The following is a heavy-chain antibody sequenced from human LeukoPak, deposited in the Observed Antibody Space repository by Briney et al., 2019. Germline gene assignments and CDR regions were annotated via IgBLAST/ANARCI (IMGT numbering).Heavy chain of an antibody. Sequence: GGSLRLSCAASGFTFTNYAMNWVRQAPGKGLEWVSTISPSGSDSYYADSVKGRFTISRDISKNTLPLQMNSLRAEDTAVYYCARRAYNWGAFDIWGQGTMVTVSS. CDR2: ISPSGSDS. CDR3: ARRAYNWGAFDI. V-gene: IGHV3-23*01. CDR1: GFTFTNYA. D-gene: IGHD5-24*01. J-gene: IGHJ3*02.